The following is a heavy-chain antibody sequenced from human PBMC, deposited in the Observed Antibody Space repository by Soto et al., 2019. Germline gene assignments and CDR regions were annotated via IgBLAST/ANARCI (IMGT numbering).Heavy chain of an antibody. CDR1: GFTFSSYA. Sequence: EVQLLESGGGLVQPGGSLRLSCAASGFTFSSYAMSWVRQAPGKGLEWVSAISGSGGSTYYADSVKGRFTISRDNSKNTLYLQMNSLRAEDTAVYYCAKGAEEVPGPGYYMDVWGKGTTVTVSS. V-gene: IGHV3-23*01. J-gene: IGHJ6*03. CDR3: AKGAEEVPGPGYYMDV. CDR2: ISGSGGST. D-gene: IGHD2-2*01.